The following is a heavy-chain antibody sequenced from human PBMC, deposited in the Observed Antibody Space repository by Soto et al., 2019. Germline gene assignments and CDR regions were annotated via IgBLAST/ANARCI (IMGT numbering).Heavy chain of an antibody. J-gene: IGHJ6*02. CDR2: MNPNSGNT. Sequence: ASVKVSCKASGYTFTSYDNNWVRQATGQGLEWMGWMNPNSGNTGYAQKFQGRVTMTRSTSISTAYMELSSLRSEDTAVYYCARPNYDFWSGYYTAYYGMDVWGQGTTVTVSS. D-gene: IGHD3-3*01. V-gene: IGHV1-8*01. CDR1: GYTFTSYD. CDR3: ARPNYDFWSGYYTAYYGMDV.